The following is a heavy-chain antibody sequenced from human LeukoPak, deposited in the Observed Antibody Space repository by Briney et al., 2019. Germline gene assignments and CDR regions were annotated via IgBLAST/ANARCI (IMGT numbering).Heavy chain of an antibody. CDR1: GFTFSSYS. J-gene: IGHJ4*02. Sequence: GRSRRLSCAASGFTFSSYSMNWVRQAPGKGLEWVSSISSSSSYIYYADSVKGRFTISRDNAKNSLYLRMNSLRAEDTAVYYCARGATIEEWGDYWGQGTLVTVSS. V-gene: IGHV3-21*01. CDR2: ISSSSSYI. CDR3: ARGATIEEWGDY. D-gene: IGHD5-12*01.